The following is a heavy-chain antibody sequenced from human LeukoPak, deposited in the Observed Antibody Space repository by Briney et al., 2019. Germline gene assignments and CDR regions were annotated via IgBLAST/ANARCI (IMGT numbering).Heavy chain of an antibody. Sequence: ASVKVSCKASGYTFTSYGISWVRQAPGQGLEWMGWISAYNGNTNYAQNLQGRVTMTTDTSTSTAYMELRSLRSDDTAVYYCAKDRSDVLLWFGDLRATDYWGQGTLVAVSS. CDR2: ISAYNGNT. CDR3: AKDRSDVLLWFGDLRATDY. J-gene: IGHJ4*02. CDR1: GYTFTSYG. D-gene: IGHD3-10*01. V-gene: IGHV1-18*01.